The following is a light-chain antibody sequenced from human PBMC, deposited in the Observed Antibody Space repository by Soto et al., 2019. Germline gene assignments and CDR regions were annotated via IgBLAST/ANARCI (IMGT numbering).Light chain of an antibody. CDR1: QSVSSNY. Sequence: EIVLTQSAGTLSLSPGERATLSCRASQSVSSNYLAWYQQKPGQAPRLLIYDASSRATGIPDRFSGSGSGTDFTLTISRLEPEDFAVYYCQQYGSSPRTFGQGTKVDI. CDR3: QQYGSSPRT. J-gene: IGKJ1*01. CDR2: DAS. V-gene: IGKV3-20*01.